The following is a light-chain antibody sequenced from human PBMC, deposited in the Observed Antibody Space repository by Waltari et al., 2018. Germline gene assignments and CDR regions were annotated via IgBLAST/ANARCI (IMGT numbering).Light chain of an antibody. CDR1: STDLGTYNL. Sequence: QSALPQPASVSRSPGQSITISCSNTSTDLGTYNLVSWYQQRPGKAPKLLIYEVSERPSGVSNRFSGSKSGDTASLTISGLQAEDEADYYCCSFAGSSTSFGTGTTVTVL. J-gene: IGLJ1*01. CDR3: CSFAGSSTS. V-gene: IGLV2-23*02. CDR2: EVS.